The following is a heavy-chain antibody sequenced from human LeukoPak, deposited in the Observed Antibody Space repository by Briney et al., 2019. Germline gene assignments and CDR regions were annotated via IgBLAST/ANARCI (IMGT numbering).Heavy chain of an antibody. V-gene: IGHV1-69*04. Sequence: SVKVSCKASGGTFSSYAISWVRQAPRQGLEWMGRIIPILGIANYAQKFQGRVTITADKSTSTAYMELSSLRSEDTAVYYCARDISYCSSTSCYRAYWGQGTLVTVSS. CDR3: ARDISYCSSTSCYRAY. D-gene: IGHD2-2*01. CDR1: GGTFSSYA. CDR2: IIPILGIA. J-gene: IGHJ4*02.